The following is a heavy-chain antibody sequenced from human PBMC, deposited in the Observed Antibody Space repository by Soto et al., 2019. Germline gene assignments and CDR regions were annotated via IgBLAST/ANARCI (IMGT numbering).Heavy chain of an antibody. J-gene: IGHJ3*02. V-gene: IGHV3-74*01. CDR2: INSDGSST. D-gene: IGHD6-19*01. CDR1: GFTFSSYW. Sequence: GGSLRLSCAASGFTFSSYWMHWVRQAPGKGLVWVSRINSDGSSTSYADSVKGRFTISRDNAKNTLYLQMNSLRAEDTAVYYCARETYLYSSGPELDIWGQGTMVTVSS. CDR3: ARETYLYSSGPELDI.